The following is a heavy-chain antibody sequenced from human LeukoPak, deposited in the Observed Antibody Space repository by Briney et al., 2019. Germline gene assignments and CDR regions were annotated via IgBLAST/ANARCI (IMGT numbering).Heavy chain of an antibody. CDR3: ASTTYSNSWYAYFDY. J-gene: IGHJ4*02. Sequence: GGSLRLSCAASGFTFSSYAMHWVRQAPGKELEYVSGINRNGDSTYYADSVKGRFTISRDNSKNTLYLQMGSLRAEDMAVYYCASTTYSNSWYAYFDYWGQGTLVTVSS. V-gene: IGHV3-64*02. D-gene: IGHD6-13*01. CDR1: GFTFSSYA. CDR2: INRNGDST.